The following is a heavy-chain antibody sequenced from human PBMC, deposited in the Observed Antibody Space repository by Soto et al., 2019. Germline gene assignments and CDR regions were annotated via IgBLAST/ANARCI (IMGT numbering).Heavy chain of an antibody. CDR1: GGTFSSYA. Sequence: QVQLVQSGAEVKKPGSSVKVSCKASGGTFSSYAISWVRQAPGQGLEWMGGIIPIFGTANYAQKFQGRVTIKADEYMIIAYMELSSLRSEDTDVYYFARDLGLSPDYGGERGDYWGQGTLVTVSS. CDR2: IIPIFGTA. J-gene: IGHJ4*02. CDR3: ARDLGLSPDYGGERGDY. D-gene: IGHD4-17*01. V-gene: IGHV1-69*01.